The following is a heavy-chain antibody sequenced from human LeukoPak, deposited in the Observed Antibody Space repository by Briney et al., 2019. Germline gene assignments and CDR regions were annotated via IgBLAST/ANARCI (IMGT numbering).Heavy chain of an antibody. J-gene: IGHJ4*02. V-gene: IGHV7-4-1*02. CDR2: INTNTGNP. Sequence: ASVKVSCKASGYTFTSYAMNWVRQAPGQGLEWMGWINTNTGNPTYAQGFTGRFVFSLDTSVSTAYLQISSLKAEDTAVYYCASSPDYYGSGSYYSDYWGQGTLVTVSS. CDR1: GYTFTSYA. CDR3: ASSPDYYGSGSYYSDY. D-gene: IGHD3-10*01.